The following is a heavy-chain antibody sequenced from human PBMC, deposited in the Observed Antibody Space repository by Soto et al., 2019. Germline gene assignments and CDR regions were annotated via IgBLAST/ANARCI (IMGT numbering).Heavy chain of an antibody. CDR2: VHHSWGS. CDR3: ARQGFGPLHGLVDV. D-gene: IGHD3-10*01. V-gene: IGHV4-59*03. J-gene: IGHJ6*02. Sequence: QVQLQESGPGLVKPSETLSLSCTVSGGSISSYYWSWFRQSPGKRMEWIGYVHHSWGSSYNPSLQGRVAISLDTAQSQFSLTVTSVDAADPAVYYCARQGFGPLHGLVDVWGQGTTVTVSS. CDR1: GGSISSYY.